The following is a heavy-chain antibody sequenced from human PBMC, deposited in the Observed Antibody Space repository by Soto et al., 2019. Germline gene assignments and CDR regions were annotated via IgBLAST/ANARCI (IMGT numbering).Heavy chain of an antibody. J-gene: IGHJ5*01. Sequence: SETLSLTCSFSCDSISTVDYFWAWIRQPPGQALEYIGYIYKSATTYYNPSFESRVAISLDTSKSQFSLNVTSVTAADTAVYFCARGRYCLTGRCFPNWFDSWGQGTLVTVSS. D-gene: IGHD2-15*01. V-gene: IGHV4-30-4*01. CDR2: IYKSATT. CDR1: CDSISTVDYF. CDR3: ARGRYCLTGRCFPNWFDS.